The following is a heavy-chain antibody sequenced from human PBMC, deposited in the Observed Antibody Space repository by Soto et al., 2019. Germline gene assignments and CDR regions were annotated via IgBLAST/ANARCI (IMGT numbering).Heavy chain of an antibody. V-gene: IGHV3-20*04. CDR1: GFTFDDYG. CDR2: INWNGGST. D-gene: IGHD3-9*01. J-gene: IGHJ4*02. CDR3: ARVPHYDILTGPDY. Sequence: GGSLRLSCAASGFTFDDYGLTWVRQAPGKGLEWVSGINWNGGSTRYADSVKGRFTISRDNAKNSLYLQMNSLRAEDTALYYCARVPHYDILTGPDYWGQGTLVTVS.